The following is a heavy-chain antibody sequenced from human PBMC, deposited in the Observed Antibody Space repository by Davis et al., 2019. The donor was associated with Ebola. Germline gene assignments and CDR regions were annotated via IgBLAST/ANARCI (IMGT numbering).Heavy chain of an antibody. Sequence: PGGSLRLSCAASGFTFSSYSMNWVRQAPGKGLEWVSSISSSSSYIYYADSVKGRFTISRDNAKNSLYLQTNSLRAEDTAVYYCARGSRVMGTYYYYYGMDVWGQGTTVTVSS. D-gene: IGHD1-1*01. V-gene: IGHV3-21*01. J-gene: IGHJ6*02. CDR1: GFTFSSYS. CDR3: ARGSRVMGTYYYYYGMDV. CDR2: ISSSSSYI.